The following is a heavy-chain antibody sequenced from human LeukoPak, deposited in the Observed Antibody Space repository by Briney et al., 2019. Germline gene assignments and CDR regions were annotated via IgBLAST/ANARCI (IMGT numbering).Heavy chain of an antibody. Sequence: GGSLRLSCAASGFTFSSYGMHWVRQAPGKGLEWVAFIRYDGSNKYYADSVKGRFAISRDNSKNTLYLQTNSLRAEDTAVYYCAKARYCSSTSCPTRPYYYYYMDVWGKGTTVTVSS. J-gene: IGHJ6*03. CDR3: AKARYCSSTSCPTRPYYYYYMDV. V-gene: IGHV3-30*02. CDR1: GFTFSSYG. D-gene: IGHD2-2*01. CDR2: IRYDGSNK.